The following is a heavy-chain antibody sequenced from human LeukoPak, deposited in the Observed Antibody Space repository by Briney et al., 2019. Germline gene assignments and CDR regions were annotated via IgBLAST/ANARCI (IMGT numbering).Heavy chain of an antibody. CDR2: IKQDGSEK. V-gene: IGHV3-7*01. D-gene: IGHD3-3*01. J-gene: IGHJ6*03. Sequence: GGSLRLSCAASGFTFSSYWMSWVRQAPGKGLEWVANIKQDGSEKYYVDSVKGRFTISRDNAKNSLYLQMNSLRAEDTAVYYCARAPSKYDFWSGYHYYYMDVWGKGTTVTVSS. CDR3: ARAPSKYDFWSGYHYYYMDV. CDR1: GFTFSSYW.